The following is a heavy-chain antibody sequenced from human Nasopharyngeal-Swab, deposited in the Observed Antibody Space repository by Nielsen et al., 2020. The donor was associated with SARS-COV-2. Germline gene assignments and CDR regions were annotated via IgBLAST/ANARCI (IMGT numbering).Heavy chain of an antibody. J-gene: IGHJ4*02. D-gene: IGHD2-15*01. CDR3: ARERVLKGVVPFDY. CDR2: INHSGST. Sequence: RQAPGKGLEWIGEINHSGSTNYNPSLKSRVTISADTSKNQFSLKLSSVTAADTAVYYCARERVLKGVVPFDYWSQGTLVTVSS. V-gene: IGHV4-34*01.